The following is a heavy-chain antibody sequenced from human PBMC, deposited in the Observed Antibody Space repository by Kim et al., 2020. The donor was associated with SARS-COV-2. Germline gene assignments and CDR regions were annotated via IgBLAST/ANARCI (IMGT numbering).Heavy chain of an antibody. V-gene: IGHV3-11*04. Sequence: GGSLRLSCAASGFTFSDYYMSWIRQAPGKGLEWVSYISSSGSTIYYADSVKGRFTISRDNAKNSLYLQMNSLRAEDTAVYYCARDVRDSVSNYYGSGSYYDYWGQGTLVTVSS. D-gene: IGHD3-10*01. J-gene: IGHJ4*02. CDR1: GFTFSDYY. CDR3: ARDVRDSVSNYYGSGSYYDY. CDR2: ISSSGSTI.